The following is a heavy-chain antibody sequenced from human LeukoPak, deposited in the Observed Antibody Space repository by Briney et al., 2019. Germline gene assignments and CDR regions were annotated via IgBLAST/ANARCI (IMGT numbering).Heavy chain of an antibody. CDR1: GFTFSSYS. CDR3: ARDMAVPAAKYYYYYMDV. D-gene: IGHD2-2*01. V-gene: IGHV3-21*01. J-gene: IGHJ6*03. Sequence: GGSLRLSCAASGFTFSSYSMNWVRQAPGKGLEWVSSISSSSSYIYYAGSVKGRFTISRDNAKNSLYLQMNSLRAEDTAVYYCARDMAVPAAKYYYYYMDVWGKGTMVTVSS. CDR2: ISSSSSYI.